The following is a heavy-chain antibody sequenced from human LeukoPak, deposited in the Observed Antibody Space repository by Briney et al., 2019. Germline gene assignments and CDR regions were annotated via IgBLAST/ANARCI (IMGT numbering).Heavy chain of an antibody. CDR1: GFAFDEQG. CDR3: AGAPITSPFYFDY. J-gene: IGHJ4*02. V-gene: IGHV3-20*04. CDR2: INWSGGST. Sequence: GGSLRLSCTASGFAFDEQGMSWVRQVPGKGLEWVSGINWSGGSTGYADPLRGRFTISRDNAKNSLYVQMDSLRAEDTALYYCAGAPITSPFYFDYWGQGTLVTVSS. D-gene: IGHD2-2*01.